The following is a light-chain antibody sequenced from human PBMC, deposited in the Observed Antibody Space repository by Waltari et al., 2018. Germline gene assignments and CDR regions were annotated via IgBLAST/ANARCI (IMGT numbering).Light chain of an antibody. CDR1: QSVSSY. V-gene: IGKV3-11*01. CDR3: NQRATWPRT. J-gene: IGKJ1*01. Sequence: EIVLTQSPAPLSLSPGERATLSCRASQSVSSYLAWYQQKPGQAPRLLIYDASTRATGIPARFSGSESGTDFTLTITNLEPEDSAVYYCNQRATWPRTFGQGTKVEIK. CDR2: DAS.